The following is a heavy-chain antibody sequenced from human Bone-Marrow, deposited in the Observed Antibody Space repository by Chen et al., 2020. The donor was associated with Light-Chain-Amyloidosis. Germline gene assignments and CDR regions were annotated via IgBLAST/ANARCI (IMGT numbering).Heavy chain of an antibody. D-gene: IGHD4-17*01. V-gene: IGHV1-69*15. CDR3: GYSGHLRNTVISAKYMDA. J-gene: IGHJ6*03. CDR2: VIPGFDIV. CDR1: RGVFSSYV. Sequence: QVHLVQSGTEVRKPGSSVKVSCKASRGVFSSYVINWVRQAPGQRLEWMGRVIPGFDIVNYAQKFQDRVTITADESTGVSYMEMGDLKSEDTAVYYCGYSGHLRNTVISAKYMDAWGKGTTVIVSS.